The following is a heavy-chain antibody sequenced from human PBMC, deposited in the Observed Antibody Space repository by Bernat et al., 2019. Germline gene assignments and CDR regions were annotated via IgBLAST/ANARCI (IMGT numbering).Heavy chain of an antibody. D-gene: IGHD3-10*01. CDR2: ISYDGSNK. CDR3: ARDPYGSGSYYYYYYYGMDV. CDR1: GFTFSSYA. Sequence: QVQLVESGGGVVQPGRSLRLSCAASGFTFSSYAMHWVRQAPGKGRGWVAVISYDGSNKYYADSGKGRFTISRDNSKNTLYLQMNSLRAEDTAVYYCARDPYGSGSYYYYYYYGMDVWGQGTTVTVSS. V-gene: IGHV3-30-3*01. J-gene: IGHJ6*02.